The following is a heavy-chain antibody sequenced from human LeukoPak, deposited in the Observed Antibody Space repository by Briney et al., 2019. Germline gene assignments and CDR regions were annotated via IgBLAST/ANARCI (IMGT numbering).Heavy chain of an antibody. CDR1: GFTFSNYW. Sequence: GGSLRLSCAASGFTFSNYWMHCVRQAPGKGLVWVSRINSDGINTSYADSVKGRFTISRDNAKNSLYLEMNSLRAEDTAVYYCARAHNWKYGTFDYWGQGTLVTVSS. V-gene: IGHV3-74*01. J-gene: IGHJ4*02. CDR3: ARAHNWKYGTFDY. CDR2: INSDGINT. D-gene: IGHD1-7*01.